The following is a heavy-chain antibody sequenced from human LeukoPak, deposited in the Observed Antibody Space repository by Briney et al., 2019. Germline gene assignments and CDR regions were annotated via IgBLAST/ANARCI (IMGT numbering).Heavy chain of an antibody. CDR2: INPNSGGT. J-gene: IGHJ6*02. CDR1: GYTFTSYG. Sequence: ASVKVSCKASGYTFTSYGISWVRQAPGQGLEWMGWINPNSGGTNYAQKFQGRVTMTRDTSISTAYMELSRLRSDDTAVYYCARDYDFWSGSRPHYYYGMDVWGQGTTVTVSS. V-gene: IGHV1-2*02. D-gene: IGHD3-3*01. CDR3: ARDYDFWSGSRPHYYYGMDV.